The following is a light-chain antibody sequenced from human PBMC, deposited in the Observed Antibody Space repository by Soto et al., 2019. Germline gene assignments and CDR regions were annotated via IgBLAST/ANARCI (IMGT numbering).Light chain of an antibody. CDR3: TSFTSSSTWV. CDR1: NGDVGSYDL. J-gene: IGLJ3*02. Sequence: QSALTQPASVSGSPGQSITISCTGTNGDVGSYDLVSWYQRYPGEAPKLIIYEVSNRPSGVSNRFSGSKSGYTASLTISELQAEDEADYYCTSFTSSSTWVFGGGTKLTVL. V-gene: IGLV2-14*02. CDR2: EVS.